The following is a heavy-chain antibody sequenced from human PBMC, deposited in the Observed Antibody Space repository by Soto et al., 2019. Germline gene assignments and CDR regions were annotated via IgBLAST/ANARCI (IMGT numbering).Heavy chain of an antibody. CDR1: GGSINLYY. D-gene: IGHD4-17*01. V-gene: IGHV4-59*08. CDR3: ARRQAGDYAHCFDS. J-gene: IGHJ5*01. Sequence: QVQLQESGPGLVKPSETLSLTCTVSGGSINLYYWSWLRQPPGKGLEWVASISYRGSSINYGPSLQSPVTKSVDPPNNHFSLKVTSVAASDTAVYYCARRQAGDYAHCFDSWGQGILVTVSS. CDR2: ISYRGSSI.